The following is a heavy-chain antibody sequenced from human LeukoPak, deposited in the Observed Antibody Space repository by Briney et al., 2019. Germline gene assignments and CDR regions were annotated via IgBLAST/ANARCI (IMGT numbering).Heavy chain of an antibody. Sequence: PGGSLRLSCAASGFTFSSYSMNWVRQAPGKGLEWVSYISSGSNIIYYADSVKGRFTISRDNAKNSLYLQMNSLRAEDTAVYYCATRPRYCSSTSCPAGAFDIWGQGTMVTVSS. D-gene: IGHD2-2*01. CDR2: ISSGSNII. CDR1: GFTFSSYS. V-gene: IGHV3-48*04. CDR3: ATRPRYCSSTSCPAGAFDI. J-gene: IGHJ3*02.